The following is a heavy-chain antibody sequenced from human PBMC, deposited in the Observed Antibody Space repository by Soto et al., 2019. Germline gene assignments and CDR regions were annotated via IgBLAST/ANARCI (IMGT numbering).Heavy chain of an antibody. CDR3: ASQLSVAGNYFFYYAMDV. Sequence: SLRLSCAASGFTFSSYAMHWVRQAAGKGLEWVGVIAYDGGNKYYADSVKGRFTISRDNSKNTVYLQMNSLRVDDTAVYYCASQLSVAGNYFFYYAMDVWGQGTPVTVSS. J-gene: IGHJ6*02. CDR2: IAYDGGNK. CDR1: GFTFSSYA. D-gene: IGHD6-13*01. V-gene: IGHV3-30-3*01.